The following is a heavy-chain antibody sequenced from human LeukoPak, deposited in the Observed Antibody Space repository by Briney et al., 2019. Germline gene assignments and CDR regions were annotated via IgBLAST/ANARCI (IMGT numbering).Heavy chain of an antibody. CDR2: ISGSGSST. J-gene: IGHJ4*02. Sequence: GGSLRLSCAASGFIFDNYVLTWVRQTPEKGLEWVAGISGSGSSTNCADAVKGRFTISRDNSKDTVYLQLSSLNSEDTAVYYCARSRKQQLVQNYFDSWGQGTLATVSS. CDR1: GFIFDNYV. V-gene: IGHV3-23*01. CDR3: ARSRKQQLVQNYFDS. D-gene: IGHD6-13*01.